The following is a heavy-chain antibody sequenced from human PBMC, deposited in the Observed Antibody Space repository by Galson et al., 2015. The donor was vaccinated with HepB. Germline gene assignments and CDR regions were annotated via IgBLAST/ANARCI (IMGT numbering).Heavy chain of an antibody. CDR2: IWYDGSNK. CDR3: ARDATVGYCSGGSCYPGWFDP. V-gene: IGHV3-33*01. D-gene: IGHD2-15*01. J-gene: IGHJ5*02. CDR1: GFTFSSYG. Sequence: SLRLSCAASGFTFSSYGMHWVRQAPGKGLEWVAVIWYDGSNKYYEDSVKGRFTISSDNSKNTLYLQMNSLRAEDTAVYYCARDATVGYCSGGSCYPGWFDPWGQGTLVTVSS.